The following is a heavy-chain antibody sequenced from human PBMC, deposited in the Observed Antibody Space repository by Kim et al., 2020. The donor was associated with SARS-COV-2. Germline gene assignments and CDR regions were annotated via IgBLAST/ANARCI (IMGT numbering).Heavy chain of an antibody. CDR2: LNT. Sequence: LNTVYVVSFKGRLSIIADTSKNEFSLQMSSMTSEDTAVYYCARSAGGIDYWGQGTLVTVSS. V-gene: IGHV6-1*01. D-gene: IGHD1-1*01. CDR3: ARSAGGIDY. J-gene: IGHJ4*02.